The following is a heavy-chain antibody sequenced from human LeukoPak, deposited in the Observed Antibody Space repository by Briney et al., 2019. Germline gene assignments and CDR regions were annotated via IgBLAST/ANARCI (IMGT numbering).Heavy chain of an antibody. CDR2: ISGSGGGT. J-gene: IGHJ3*02. CDR3: AKEENSCPGGDCYSGAFDI. D-gene: IGHD2-21*02. CDR1: GFTFSSYA. V-gene: IGHV3-23*01. Sequence: GGSLRLSCAASGFTFSSYAMSWVRQAPGKGLEWVSAISGSGGGTYYADSVKGRFTISRDNSKNTLYLQMNSLRAEDTAVYYCAKEENSCPGGDCYSGAFDIWGQGTMVTVSS.